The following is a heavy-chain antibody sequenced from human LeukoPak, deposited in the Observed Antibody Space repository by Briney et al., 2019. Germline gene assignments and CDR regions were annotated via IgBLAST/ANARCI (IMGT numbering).Heavy chain of an antibody. CDR1: RFTVSSNY. Sequence: GGSLGLSCAASRFTVSSNYMSWVRQAPGKGLEWVSVIYSGGSTYYADSVKGRFTISRDNSKNTLYLQMNSLRAEDTALYYCARGGVYSRSPFDYWGQGTLVTVSS. V-gene: IGHV3-53*01. D-gene: IGHD6-6*01. CDR3: ARGGVYSRSPFDY. CDR2: IYSGGST. J-gene: IGHJ4*02.